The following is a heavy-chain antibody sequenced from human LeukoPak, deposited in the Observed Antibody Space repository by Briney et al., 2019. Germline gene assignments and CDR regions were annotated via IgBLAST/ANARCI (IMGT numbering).Heavy chain of an antibody. CDR1: GFTFSNYA. Sequence: GGSLRLSCAASGFTFSNYAMSWVRQAPGKGLEWVSGISGDGGNTYYTDSVKGRFTISRDNSKNTLYLQVNSLRAEDTALYYCAKDRIAVAGIDYWGQGTLVTVSS. V-gene: IGHV3-23*01. CDR3: AKDRIAVAGIDY. D-gene: IGHD6-19*01. J-gene: IGHJ4*02. CDR2: ISGDGGNT.